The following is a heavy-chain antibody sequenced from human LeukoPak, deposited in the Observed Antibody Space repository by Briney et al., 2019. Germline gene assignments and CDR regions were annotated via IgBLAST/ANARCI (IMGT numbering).Heavy chain of an antibody. V-gene: IGHV4-59*08. Sequence: PSETLSLTCTVSGGSISDYYWTWIRQSPGTGLEWIGYMDYSGSTAYNPSLKSRVTISIDTSKNQFSLKLSSVTAADTAVYYCARVGLDPRIAYFDYWGQGTLVTVSS. CDR3: ARVGLDPRIAYFDY. CDR1: GGSISDYY. D-gene: IGHD1-26*01. CDR2: MDYSGST. J-gene: IGHJ4*02.